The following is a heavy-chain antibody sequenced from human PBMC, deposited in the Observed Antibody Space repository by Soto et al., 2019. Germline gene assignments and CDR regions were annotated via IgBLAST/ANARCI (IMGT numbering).Heavy chain of an antibody. CDR3: ARARVAAGTKFDY. D-gene: IGHD6-13*01. CDR1: GGTFSSYT. V-gene: IGHV1-69*02. Sequence: QVQLVQSGAEVKKPGSSVKVSCKASGGTFSSYTISWVRQAPGQGLEWMGRIIPILGIANYAQKFQGRVTNTADKSTSTAYMELSSLRSEDTAVYYCARARVAAGTKFDYWGQGTLVTVSS. CDR2: IIPILGIA. J-gene: IGHJ4*02.